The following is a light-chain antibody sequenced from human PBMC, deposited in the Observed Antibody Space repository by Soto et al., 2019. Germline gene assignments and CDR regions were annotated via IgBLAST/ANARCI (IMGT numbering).Light chain of an antibody. CDR3: QHYGSSRT. CDR1: QSVSSSY. J-gene: IGKJ1*01. Sequence: EIVLTQSPGTLSLSPGERATLSCMASQSVSSSYLAWYQQKPGQAPRLLIYGASSRATGIPDRFSGSGSGTDFTLTISRLEPEDFAVYYCQHYGSSRTFSQGTKVDIK. CDR2: GAS. V-gene: IGKV3-20*01.